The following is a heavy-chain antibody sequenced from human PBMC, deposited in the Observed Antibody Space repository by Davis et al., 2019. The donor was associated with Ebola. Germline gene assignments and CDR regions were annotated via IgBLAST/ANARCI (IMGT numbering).Heavy chain of an antibody. CDR3: VREGDGYKYFDF. V-gene: IGHV1-46*01. J-gene: IGHJ4*02. D-gene: IGHD5-24*01. Sequence: AASVKVSCKAFGYTFTNYYVHWVRQAPGQGLEWMGLINPSDGTIDYAQKIRGRVTVTRDTSTNTVYMELSSLRSEDTAVYYCVREGDGYKYFDFWGQGTLVTVSS. CDR1: GYTFTNYY. CDR2: INPSDGTI.